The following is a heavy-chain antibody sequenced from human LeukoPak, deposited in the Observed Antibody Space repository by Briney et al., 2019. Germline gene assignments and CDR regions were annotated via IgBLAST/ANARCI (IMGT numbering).Heavy chain of an antibody. V-gene: IGHV1-18*01. J-gene: IGHJ4*02. CDR2: ISAYNGNT. CDR1: GYTLTSYG. CDR3: ARATTYYDSSGYYDY. Sequence: ASVKVSCKASGYTLTSYGISWVRQAPGQGLEWMGWISAYNGNTNYAQKLQGRVTMTTDTSTSTAYMELRSLRSDDTAVYYCARATTYYDSSGYYDYWGQGTLVTVSS. D-gene: IGHD3-22*01.